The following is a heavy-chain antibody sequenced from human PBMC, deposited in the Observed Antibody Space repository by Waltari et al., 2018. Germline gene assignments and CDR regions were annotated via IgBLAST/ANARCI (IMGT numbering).Heavy chain of an antibody. CDR2: INHSGST. J-gene: IGHJ5*02. CDR1: GGSFRGYY. Sequence: QVQLQQWGAGLFKPSETLSLTCAVYGGSFRGYYWSWIRQPPGKGLEWIGEINHSGSTNYNPSLKSRVTISVDTSKNQFSLKLSSVTAADTAVYYCAREVGRSNYVKVKIGWFDPWGQGTLVTVSS. D-gene: IGHD4-4*01. CDR3: AREVGRSNYVKVKIGWFDP. V-gene: IGHV4-34*01.